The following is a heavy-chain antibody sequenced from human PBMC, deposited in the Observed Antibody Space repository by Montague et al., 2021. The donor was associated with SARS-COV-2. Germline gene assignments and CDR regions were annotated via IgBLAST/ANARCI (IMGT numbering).Heavy chain of an antibody. CDR3: ARGSYGSGSYHAFDI. D-gene: IGHD3-10*01. V-gene: IGHV4-39*01. CDR2: SYYSGTT. Sequence: SETLSLTCTVSGDSFTSPKYYCAWIRQPPGKGLEWIGSSYYSGTTYDNPSLRSQVTISVDTSKTQFSLKMNSVTAADTAVYYCARGSYGSGSYHAFDIWSQGTVVAVSS. J-gene: IGHJ3*02. CDR1: GDSFTSPKYY.